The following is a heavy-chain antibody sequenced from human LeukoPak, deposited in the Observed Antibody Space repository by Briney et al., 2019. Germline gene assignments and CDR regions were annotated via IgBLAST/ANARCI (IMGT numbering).Heavy chain of an antibody. J-gene: IGHJ4*02. V-gene: IGHV3-74*01. CDR2: IHGDGIST. D-gene: IGHD3-16*01. CDR1: GFTFSTYL. CDR3: ARGGWGPPFDY. Sequence: PGGSLRLSCAASGFTFSTYLMHWVRQAPGKGLVWVSRIHGDGISTTYADSVKGRFTISRDNSKNTLYLQMNSLRAEDTAVYYCARGGWGPPFDYWGQGTLVTVSS.